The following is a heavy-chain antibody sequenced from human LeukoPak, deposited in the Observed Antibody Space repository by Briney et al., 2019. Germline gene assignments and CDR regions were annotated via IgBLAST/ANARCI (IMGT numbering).Heavy chain of an antibody. J-gene: IGHJ5*02. CDR2: IYNSGST. CDR1: GGSISGYY. D-gene: IGHD2-2*01. V-gene: IGHV4-59*01. CDR3: ARVRGYCSSTSCNNWFDP. Sequence: SETLSLTCTVSGGSISGYYWSWMRQPPGKGLEWIGYIYNSGSTSYNSSLKSRVTISVDTSKNQFSLKLSSVTAADTAVYYCARVRGYCSSTSCNNWFDPWGQGTLVTVSS.